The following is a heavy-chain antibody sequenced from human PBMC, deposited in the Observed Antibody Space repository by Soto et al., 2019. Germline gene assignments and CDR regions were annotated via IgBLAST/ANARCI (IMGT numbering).Heavy chain of an antibody. CDR3: WRHFFPLWVRPPLGGWSGFSFYY. D-gene: IGHD3-3*01. CDR1: GGSISSSSYY. J-gene: IGHJ4*02. Sequence: QLQLQESGPGLVKPSETLSLTCTVSGGSISSSSYYWGWIRQPPGKGLEWIGSIYYSGSTYYNPSPKRWVTKTVKKFQNPFSLKLGSVAGGDPGGYFLWRHFFPLWVRPPLGGWSGFSFYYWGQGTLVT. V-gene: IGHV4-39*01. CDR2: IYYSGST.